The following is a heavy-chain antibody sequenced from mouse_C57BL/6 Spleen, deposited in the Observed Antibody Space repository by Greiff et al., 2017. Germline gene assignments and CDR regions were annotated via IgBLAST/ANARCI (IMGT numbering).Heavy chain of an antibody. CDR2: IDPENGDT. J-gene: IGHJ2*01. CDR1: GFNIKDDY. V-gene: IGHV14-4*01. Sequence: EVQLQQSGAELVRPGASVKLSCTASGFNIKDDYMHWVKQRPDQGLEWIGLIDPENGDTNYASKFQGKATLTADTSSNTAYLQLSSMAYEDTADYYCNTARGSTAGGYWGQGTTLTVSS. D-gene: IGHD1-1*02. CDR3: NTARGSTAGGY.